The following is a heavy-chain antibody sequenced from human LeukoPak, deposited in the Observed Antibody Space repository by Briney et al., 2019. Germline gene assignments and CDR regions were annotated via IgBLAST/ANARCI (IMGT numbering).Heavy chain of an antibody. CDR2: IPNSGST. CDR1: GGSITSNYY. CDR3: ARPMTTTKHAPHYYYYYFMDV. J-gene: IGHJ6*03. Sequence: SETLSLTCTVSGGSITSNYYWCWIRQPPRKGLEMIGSIPNSGSTYYSPSLKSRVTISGDTSNNQVSMKLSSVTAADTAVYYCARPMTTTKHAPHYYYYYFMDVWGKGTTVTVSS. V-gene: IGHV4-39*01. D-gene: IGHD4-17*01.